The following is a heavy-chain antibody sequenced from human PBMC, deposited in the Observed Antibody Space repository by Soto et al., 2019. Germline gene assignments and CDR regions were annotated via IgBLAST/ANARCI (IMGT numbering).Heavy chain of an antibody. CDR2: IYYSGSI. D-gene: IGHD2-15*01. CDR3: ARLRGNCSGGSCYLDY. CDR1: DGSISSYY. J-gene: IGHJ4*02. Sequence: QVQLQESGPGLVKPSETLSLTCTVSDGSISSYYWTWIRQPPGKGLEWIGYIYYSGSINYNPSLTIRRTITVDTAKNQFSLKLSSVTAADTAVYYCARLRGNCSGGSCYLDYWGQGTLVTVSS. V-gene: IGHV4-59*01.